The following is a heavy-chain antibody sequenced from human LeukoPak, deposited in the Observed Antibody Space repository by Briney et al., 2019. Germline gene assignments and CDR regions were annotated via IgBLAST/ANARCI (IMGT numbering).Heavy chain of an antibody. D-gene: IGHD3-10*01. CDR3: ARDRFGPTEN. J-gene: IGHJ4*02. CDR1: GFTFNTYG. V-gene: IGHV3-33*01. Sequence: PGGSLRLSCAASGFTFNTYGMHWARHAPGKGLEWVAVIRYDGTEKYYSDSVKGRFTISRDNSQNTLYLQMNSLRVEDTAVYYCARDRFGPTENWGQGTLVTVSS. CDR2: IRYDGTEK.